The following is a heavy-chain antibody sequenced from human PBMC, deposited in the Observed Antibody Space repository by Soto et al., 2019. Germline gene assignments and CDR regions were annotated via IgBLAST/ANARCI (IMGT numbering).Heavy chain of an antibody. CDR3: AKDRIADHGAFDI. CDR2: ISYDGSKK. D-gene: IGHD6-13*01. V-gene: IGHV3-30*18. Sequence: QVQLVESGGGVVQPGRSLRLSCAASGFTFSSYGMHWVRQAPGKGLEWVAVISYDGSKKYYADSVKGRFTISRDNSKNTLYLQMNSLRAEDTAVYYCAKDRIADHGAFDIWGQGTMVTVSS. J-gene: IGHJ3*02. CDR1: GFTFSSYG.